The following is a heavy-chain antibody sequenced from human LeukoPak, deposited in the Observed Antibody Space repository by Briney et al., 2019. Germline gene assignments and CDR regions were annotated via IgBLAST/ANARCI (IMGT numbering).Heavy chain of an antibody. V-gene: IGHV4-39*01. CDR3: ARHSLPEARDIVVVPAAFNWFDP. CDR2: IYYSGST. Sequence: SETLSLTCTVSGGSISSSSYYWGWIRQPPGKGLEWIGSIYYSGSTYYNPSLKSRVTISVDTSKNQFSLKLSSVTAADTAVYYRARHSLPEARDIVVVPAAFNWFDPWGQGTLVTVSS. D-gene: IGHD2-2*01. CDR1: GGSISSSSYY. J-gene: IGHJ5*02.